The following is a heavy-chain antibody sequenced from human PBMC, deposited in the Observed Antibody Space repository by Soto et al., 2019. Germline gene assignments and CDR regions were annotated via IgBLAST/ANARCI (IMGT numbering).Heavy chain of an antibody. Sequence: PGGSLRLSCAASGFTFSSYWMSWVRQAPGKGLEWVANIKQDGSEKYYVDSVKGRFTISRDNAKNSLYLQMNSLRAEDTAAYYCARAKFLRYFDWLPRSPPFMDVWGKGTTVTVSS. CDR2: IKQDGSEK. V-gene: IGHV3-7*01. CDR3: ARAKFLRYFDWLPRSPPFMDV. CDR1: GFTFSSYW. J-gene: IGHJ6*03. D-gene: IGHD3-9*01.